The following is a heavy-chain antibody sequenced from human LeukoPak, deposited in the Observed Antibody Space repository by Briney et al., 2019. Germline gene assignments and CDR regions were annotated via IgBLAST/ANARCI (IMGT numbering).Heavy chain of an antibody. CDR3: ARDEYDYVWGSYRLIDY. J-gene: IGHJ4*02. CDR1: GYTFTSYG. V-gene: IGHV1-18*01. CDR2: ISAYNGNT. Sequence: GASVKVSCKASGYTFTSYGISWVRQAPGQGLEWMGWISAYNGNTNYAQKLQGRVTMTTDKTTSTACMELRSLRSDDTAVYYCARDEYDYVWGSYRLIDYWGQGTLVTVSS. D-gene: IGHD3-16*02.